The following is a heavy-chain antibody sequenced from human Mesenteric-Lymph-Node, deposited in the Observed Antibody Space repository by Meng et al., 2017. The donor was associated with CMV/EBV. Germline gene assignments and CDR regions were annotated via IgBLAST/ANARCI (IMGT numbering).Heavy chain of an antibody. CDR3: ARATLVKPFDY. V-gene: IGHV4-59*12. D-gene: IGHD1-1*01. CDR2: IYYSGST. CDR1: GGSISSYY. J-gene: IGHJ4*02. Sequence: SETLSLTCTVSGGSISSYYWSWIRQPPGKGLEWIGYIYYSGSTNYNPSLKSRVTISVDTSKNQFSLRLTSVTAADTAVYYCARATLVKPFDYWGQGTLVTVSS.